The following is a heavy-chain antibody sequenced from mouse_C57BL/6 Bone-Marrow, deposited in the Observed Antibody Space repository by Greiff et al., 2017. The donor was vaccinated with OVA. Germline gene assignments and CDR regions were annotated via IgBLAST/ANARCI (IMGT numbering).Heavy chain of an antibody. Sequence: VQLQQPGAELVKPGASVKLSCKASGYTFTSYWMHWVKQRPGQGLEWIGMIHPNSGSTNYNEKFKSKATLTVDKSSSTAYMQLRSLTSKDSAVYYCARRENYGSSYGGYFDYWGQGTTLTVSS. CDR1: GYTFTSYW. CDR3: ARRENYGSSYGGYFDY. J-gene: IGHJ2*01. CDR2: IHPNSGST. V-gene: IGHV1-64*01. D-gene: IGHD1-1*01.